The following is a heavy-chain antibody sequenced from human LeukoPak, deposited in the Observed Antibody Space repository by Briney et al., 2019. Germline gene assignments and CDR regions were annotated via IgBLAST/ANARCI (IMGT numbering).Heavy chain of an antibody. V-gene: IGHV4-61*02. CDR1: GGSISSGNYY. Sequence: KASETLSLTCTVSGGSISSGNYYWSWIRQPAGKGLEWIGRFHTSGSTNYNPSLKSRVTISVDTSKNQFSLKLNSVTAADTAVYFCAKVDGSCSGGSCPSGNWFDPWGQGTLVTVSS. D-gene: IGHD2-15*01. CDR2: FHTSGST. CDR3: AKVDGSCSGGSCPSGNWFDP. J-gene: IGHJ5*02.